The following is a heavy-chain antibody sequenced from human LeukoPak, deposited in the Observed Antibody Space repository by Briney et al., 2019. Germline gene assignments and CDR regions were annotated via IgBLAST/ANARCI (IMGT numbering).Heavy chain of an antibody. CDR1: GFTFSSYS. CDR2: ISSSSSYI. J-gene: IGHJ3*02. V-gene: IGHV3-21*01. D-gene: IGHD3-22*01. CDR3: ARDHSYYYDSSGSAFDI. Sequence: NPGGSLRLSCAASGFTFSSYSMNWVRQAPGKGLEWASSISSSSSYIYYADSVKGRFTISRDNAKNSLYLQMNSLRAEDTAVYYCARDHSYYYDSSGSAFDIWGQGTMVTVSS.